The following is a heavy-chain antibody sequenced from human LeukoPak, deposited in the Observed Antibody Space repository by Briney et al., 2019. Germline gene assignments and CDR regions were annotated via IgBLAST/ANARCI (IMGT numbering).Heavy chain of an antibody. CDR1: GYTFTIYG. D-gene: IGHD1-26*01. V-gene: IGHV1-18*01. Sequence: ASVKVSCKASGYTFTIYGFSWVRQAPGQGLEWMGWISAYNGNTNYAQKLQGRVSMTTDTSTSTAYMDLRSLRSDDTAVYYCARDRGTGWGIDYWGQGTLVTVSS. J-gene: IGHJ4*02. CDR2: ISAYNGNT. CDR3: ARDRGTGWGIDY.